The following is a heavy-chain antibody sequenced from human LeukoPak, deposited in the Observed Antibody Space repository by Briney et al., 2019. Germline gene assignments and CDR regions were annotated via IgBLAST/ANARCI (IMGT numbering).Heavy chain of an antibody. V-gene: IGHV3-21*01. CDR2: ITPSGSYI. CDR1: GFTFRDSA. Sequence: GGSLRLSCVASGFTFRDSAMSWVRQAPGKGLEWVSSITPSGSYIYYATSVKGRFTISRDNAKNSLYLQMNSLRAEDTAVYYCARDFSSGSIWGQGTMVTVSS. D-gene: IGHD6-25*01. J-gene: IGHJ3*02. CDR3: ARDFSSGSI.